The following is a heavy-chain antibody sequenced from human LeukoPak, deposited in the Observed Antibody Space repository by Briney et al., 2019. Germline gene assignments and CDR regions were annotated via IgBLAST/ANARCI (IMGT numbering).Heavy chain of an antibody. Sequence: GRSLRLSCAASGFTFSSYGMHWVRQAPGKGLEWVAVISYDGSNKYYADSVKGRFTISRDNSKNTLYLQMNSLRGEDTARYYCAKATIEQWLVKVDSFDSWGQGTLVSVSS. CDR2: ISYDGSNK. D-gene: IGHD6-19*01. J-gene: IGHJ4*02. V-gene: IGHV3-30*18. CDR1: GFTFSSYG. CDR3: AKATIEQWLVKVDSFDS.